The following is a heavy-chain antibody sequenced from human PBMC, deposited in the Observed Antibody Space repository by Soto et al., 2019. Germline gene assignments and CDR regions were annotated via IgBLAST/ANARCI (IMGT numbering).Heavy chain of an antibody. V-gene: IGHV3-53*01. CDR1: GFTVSSNY. CDR2: IYSGGST. Sequence: EVQLVESGGGLIQPGGSLRLSCAASGFTVSSNYMSWVRQAPGKGLEWVSVIYSGGSTYYADSVKGRFTISRDNSKNTLYLQMNSLRAEDTAVYYCASLLERERRGPGHYYFDYWGQGTLVTVSS. D-gene: IGHD1-1*01. J-gene: IGHJ4*02. CDR3: ASLLERERRGPGHYYFDY.